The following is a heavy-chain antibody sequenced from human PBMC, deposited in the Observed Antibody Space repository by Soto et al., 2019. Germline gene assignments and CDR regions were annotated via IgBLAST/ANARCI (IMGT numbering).Heavy chain of an antibody. CDR2: INSDGSST. Sequence: PGGSLRLSCTASGFTFSSYWMHWVRQAPGKGLVWVSRINSDGSSTSYADSVKGRFTISRDNAKNTLYLQMNSLRAEDTAVYYCARAPDPREHWFDPWGQGTLVTVSS. CDR3: ARAPDPREHWFDP. J-gene: IGHJ5*02. V-gene: IGHV3-74*01. CDR1: GFTFSSYW. D-gene: IGHD1-1*01.